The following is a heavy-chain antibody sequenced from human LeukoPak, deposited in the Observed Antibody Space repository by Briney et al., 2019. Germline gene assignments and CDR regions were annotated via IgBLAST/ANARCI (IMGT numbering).Heavy chain of an antibody. CDR3: AKDRDSPVGWYVGIFDY. V-gene: IGHV1-2*06. CDR1: GYTFTGYY. D-gene: IGHD6-19*01. Sequence: ASVKVSCKASGYTFTGYYMHWVRQAPGQGLEWMGRINPNSGGTNYAQKFQGRVTMTRDTSISTAYMELSRLRSDDTAVYYCAKDRDSPVGWYVGIFDYWGQGTLVTVSS. CDR2: INPNSGGT. J-gene: IGHJ4*02.